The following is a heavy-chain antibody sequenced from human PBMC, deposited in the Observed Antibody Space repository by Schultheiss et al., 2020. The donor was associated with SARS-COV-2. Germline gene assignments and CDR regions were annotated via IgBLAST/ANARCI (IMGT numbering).Heavy chain of an antibody. Sequence: GSLRLSCTVSGGSISSYYWGWIRQHPGKGLEWIGYIYYSGSTNYNPSLKSRVTISVDTSKNQFSLKLSSVTAADTAVYYCARGYDSSGYYFDPWGQGTLVTVSS. D-gene: IGHD3-22*01. CDR3: ARGYDSSGYYFDP. V-gene: IGHV4-59*01. J-gene: IGHJ5*02. CDR1: GGSISSYY. CDR2: IYYSGST.